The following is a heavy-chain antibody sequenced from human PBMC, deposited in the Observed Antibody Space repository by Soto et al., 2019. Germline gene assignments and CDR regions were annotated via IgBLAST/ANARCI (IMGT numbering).Heavy chain of an antibody. CDR3: ATLTKYDILTGFYPC. J-gene: IGHJ4*02. CDR2: ISGSDGST. Sequence: PGGSLRLSCAASGFTFSSSAMNWVRQAPGKGLEWVSVISGSDGSTYYADSVKGRFIISRDNSNNTLYFQMNSLRAEDTAVYYCATLTKYDILTGFYPCWGQGTLVTVSS. V-gene: IGHV3-23*01. D-gene: IGHD3-9*01. CDR1: GFTFSSSA.